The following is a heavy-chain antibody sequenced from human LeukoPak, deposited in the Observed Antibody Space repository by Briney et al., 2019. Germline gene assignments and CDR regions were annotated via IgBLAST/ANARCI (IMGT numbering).Heavy chain of an antibody. CDR2: ISSSSSTI. CDR1: GFTFSSYS. Sequence: GGSLRLSCAASGFTFSSYSMNWVRQAPGKGLEWVSYISSSSSTIYYADSVKGRFTISRDNAKNSLYLQMNSLRAEDTAVYYCAREGNQLLALHYCYYYYMDVWGKGTTVTVSS. J-gene: IGHJ6*03. V-gene: IGHV3-48*04. D-gene: IGHD2-2*01. CDR3: AREGNQLLALHYCYYYYMDV.